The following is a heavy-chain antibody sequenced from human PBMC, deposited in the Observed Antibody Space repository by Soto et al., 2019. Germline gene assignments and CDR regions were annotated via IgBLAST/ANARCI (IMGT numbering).Heavy chain of an antibody. J-gene: IGHJ4*02. Sequence: QVQLVESGGGVVQPGRSLRLSCAASGFTFSSYGMHWVRQAPGKGLEWVAVIWYDGSNKYYADSVKGRFTISRDNSKNPLYLQMNSLRAEDTAVYYCARESDAAMVNWGQGTLVTVSS. CDR2: IWYDGSNK. CDR3: ARESDAAMVN. D-gene: IGHD5-18*01. CDR1: GFTFSSYG. V-gene: IGHV3-33*01.